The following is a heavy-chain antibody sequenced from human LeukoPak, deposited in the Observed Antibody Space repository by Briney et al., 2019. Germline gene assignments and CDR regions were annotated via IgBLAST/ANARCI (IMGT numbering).Heavy chain of an antibody. CDR2: ISSSSGTI. D-gene: IGHD3-22*01. J-gene: IGHJ4*02. V-gene: IGHV3-48*01. Sequence: GGSLRLSCAASGFTFSSYSMNWVRQAPGKGLEWVSYISSSSGTICYADSVKGRFTISRDNAENSLYLQMNSLRGEDTAVYYCARDLNLYDSSGYYPRWGQGTLVTVSS. CDR3: ARDLNLYDSSGYYPR. CDR1: GFTFSSYS.